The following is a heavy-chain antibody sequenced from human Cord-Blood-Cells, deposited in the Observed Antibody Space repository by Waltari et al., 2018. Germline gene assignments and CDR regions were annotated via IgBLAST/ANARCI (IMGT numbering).Heavy chain of an antibody. CDR1: GYTFTSYA. CDR3: ARDAYSSSWYDAFDI. D-gene: IGHD6-13*01. CDR2: INAGNGNT. V-gene: IGHV1-3*01. J-gene: IGHJ3*02. Sequence: QVQLVQSGAEVKKPGASVKVSCKASGYTFTSYAMHWVRQAPGQRLEWMGWINAGNGNTKYSQKFQGRGTITRDTSASTAYMELNSLRSEDTAVYYCARDAYSSSWYDAFDIWGQGTMVTVSS.